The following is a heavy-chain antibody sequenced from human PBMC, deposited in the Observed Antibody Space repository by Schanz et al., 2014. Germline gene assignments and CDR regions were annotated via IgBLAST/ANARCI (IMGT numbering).Heavy chain of an antibody. D-gene: IGHD3-9*01. CDR2: ISVYNHNK. CDR1: GYIFINSG. Sequence: QIQLVQSGPEVKKPGATVKVSCKASGYIFINSGISWVRQAPGQGLEWMGWISVYNHNKEYDQKFQGRVTMTTDTSTSTAYMALTDLRSDHTAVYYCAKAEYDILTDSYSRQDPWGQGTLVTVSS. CDR3: AKAEYDILTDSYSRQDP. V-gene: IGHV1-18*01. J-gene: IGHJ5*02.